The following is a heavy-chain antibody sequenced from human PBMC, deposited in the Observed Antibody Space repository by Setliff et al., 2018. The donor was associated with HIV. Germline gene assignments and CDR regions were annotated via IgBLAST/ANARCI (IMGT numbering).Heavy chain of an antibody. CDR3: AREASTGTLDY. V-gene: IGHV3-21*01. D-gene: IGHD1-7*01. CDR2: ISSSSSYI. CDR1: GFTFSSYG. J-gene: IGHJ4*02. Sequence: GGSLRLSCAASGFTFSSYGMNWVRQAPGKGLEWVTSISSSSSYIYYADSVKGRFTISRDNAKNSLYLQMNSLRAEDTAVYYCAREASTGTLDYWGQGTLVTVSS.